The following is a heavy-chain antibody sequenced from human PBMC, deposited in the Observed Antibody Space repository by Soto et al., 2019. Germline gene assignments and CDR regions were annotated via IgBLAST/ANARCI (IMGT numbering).Heavy chain of an antibody. V-gene: IGHV3-23*01. CDR1: GFIFSTCA. Sequence: EVQLLESGGGLVQPGGSLRLSCAASGFIFSTCAMSWVRQAPGKGLEWVSGIGESGGDTYYADSVKGRFTISRDNSQSMLYLHMDSLRAEDTAVYYCAKEGLNRRTDFDYWGQGTLVTVSS. J-gene: IGHJ4*02. CDR2: IGESGGDT. D-gene: IGHD2-21*02. CDR3: AKEGLNRRTDFDY.